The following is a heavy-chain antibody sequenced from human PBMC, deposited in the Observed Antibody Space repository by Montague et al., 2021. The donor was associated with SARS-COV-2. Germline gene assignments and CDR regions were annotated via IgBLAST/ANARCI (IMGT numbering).Heavy chain of an antibody. D-gene: IGHD3-22*01. J-gene: IGHJ4*02. V-gene: IGHV3-9*01. Sequence: SLRLSCSASGFTFGDYAMHWVRQAPGKGLEWVSGISWIGGSIGYAYSVKGRFTISRDNAKNSLYLQMNSLRAEDTALYYCAKDLSMGGYYFGYWGQGTLVTVSS. CDR2: ISWIGGSI. CDR3: AKDLSMGGYYFGY. CDR1: GFTFGDYA.